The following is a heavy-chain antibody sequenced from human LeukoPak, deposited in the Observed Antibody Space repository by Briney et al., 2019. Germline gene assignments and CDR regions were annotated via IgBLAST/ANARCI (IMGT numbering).Heavy chain of an antibody. CDR2: ISSSSSHI. CDR1: GFTFSSYR. J-gene: IGHJ4*02. V-gene: IGHV3-21*01. D-gene: IGHD6-6*01. Sequence: PGGSLRLSCAASGFTFSSYRMNWVRQAPGKGLEWVSSISSSSSHIYYADSVKGRFTISRDNAKNSLYLQMNSLRAEDTAVYYCARDVEYSRDNYFDYWGQGTLVTVSS. CDR3: ARDVEYSRDNYFDY.